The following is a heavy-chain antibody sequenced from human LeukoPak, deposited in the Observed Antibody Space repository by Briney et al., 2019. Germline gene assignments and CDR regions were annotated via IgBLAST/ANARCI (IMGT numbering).Heavy chain of an antibody. CDR3: ARVGFCDSSGYSRYFDY. V-gene: IGHV3-64*01. CDR2: ISSDGGST. D-gene: IGHD3-22*01. CDR1: GLTFSRYV. Sequence: GGSLRLSCAASGLTFSRYVMHWVRQAPGKGLEYVSAISSDGGSTYYANSVKGRFTISRDNSKDTLYLQMGSLRADDMAVYYCARVGFCDSSGYSRYFDYWGQGTLVTVSS. J-gene: IGHJ4*02.